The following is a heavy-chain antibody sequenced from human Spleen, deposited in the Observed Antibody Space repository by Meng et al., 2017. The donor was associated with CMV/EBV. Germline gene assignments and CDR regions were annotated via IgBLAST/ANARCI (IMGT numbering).Heavy chain of an antibody. V-gene: IGHV1-69*05. CDR2: IIPIFGTA. J-gene: IGHJ5*02. D-gene: IGHD3-16*01. Sequence: SVKVSCKASGYTFTAHYFHWVRQAPGQGLEWMGGIIPIFGTANYAQKFQGRVTITTDESTSTAYMELSSLRSEDTAVYYCARFSLTSWFDPWGQGTLVTVSS. CDR3: ARFSLTSWFDP. CDR1: GYTFTAHY.